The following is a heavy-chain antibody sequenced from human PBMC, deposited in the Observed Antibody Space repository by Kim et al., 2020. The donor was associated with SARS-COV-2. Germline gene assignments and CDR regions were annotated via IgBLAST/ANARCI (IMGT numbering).Heavy chain of an antibody. CDR2: IYPGDSDT. D-gene: IGHD3-10*01. CDR3: ARLGRTSRGFDY. Sequence: GESLKISCKGSGYSFSNYWIGWARQMPGKGLEWMGIIYPGDSDTTYSPSFQGQVTISADKSTSTAYLQWSSLKASDTAMYYCARLGRTSRGFDYWGQGTLVTVSS. V-gene: IGHV5-51*01. CDR1: GYSFSNYW. J-gene: IGHJ4*02.